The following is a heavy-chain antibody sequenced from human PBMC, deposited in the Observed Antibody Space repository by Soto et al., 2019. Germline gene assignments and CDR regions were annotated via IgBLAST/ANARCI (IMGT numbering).Heavy chain of an antibody. V-gene: IGHV3-15*01. CDR1: GFTFSNAW. Sequence: GSLRLSCAASGFTFSNAWMSWVRQAPGKGLEWVGRIKSKTDGGTTDYAAPVKGRFTISRDDSKNTLYLQMNSLKTEDTAVYYCTTDAYCGGDCYFPYYYGMDVWGQGTTVTVSS. CDR2: IKSKTDGGTT. D-gene: IGHD2-21*02. CDR3: TTDAYCGGDCYFPYYYGMDV. J-gene: IGHJ6*02.